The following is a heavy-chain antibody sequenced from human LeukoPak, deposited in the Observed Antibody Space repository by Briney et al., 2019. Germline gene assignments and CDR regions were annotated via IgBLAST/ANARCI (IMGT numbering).Heavy chain of an antibody. CDR2: IYYSGST. CDR1: GGSISSGDYY. CDR3: ASGAAAPGAFDI. D-gene: IGHD2-2*01. V-gene: IGHV4-30-4*01. J-gene: IGHJ3*02. Sequence: SETLSPTCTVSGGSISSGDYYWRWIRQPPGKGLEWIGYIYYSGSTYYNPSLKSRVTISVDTSKNQFSLKLSSVTAADTAVYYCASGAAAPGAFDIWGQGTMVTVSS.